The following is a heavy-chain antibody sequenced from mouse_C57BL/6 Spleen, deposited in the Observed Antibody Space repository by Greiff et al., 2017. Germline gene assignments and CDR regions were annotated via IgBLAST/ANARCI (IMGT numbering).Heavy chain of an antibody. D-gene: IGHD1-1*01. J-gene: IGHJ1*03. V-gene: IGHV5-17*01. Sequence: EVQLKESGGGLVKPGGSLKLSCAASGFTFSDYGMHWVRQAPEKGLEWVAYISSGSSTIYYADTVKGRFTISRDNAKNTLFLQMTSLRSEDTAMYDRARCYCGSTPYYEIDVWGTGTTVTVSS. CDR1: GFTFSDYG. CDR3: ARCYCGSTPYYEIDV. CDR2: ISSGSSTI.